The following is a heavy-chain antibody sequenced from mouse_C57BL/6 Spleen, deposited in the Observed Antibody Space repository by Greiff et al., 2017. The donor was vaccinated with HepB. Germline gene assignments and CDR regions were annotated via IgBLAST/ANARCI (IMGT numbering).Heavy chain of an antibody. CDR3: ARDGYGYDGGYAMDY. V-gene: IGHV5-16*01. Sequence: EVKLVESEGGLVQPGSSMKLSCTASGFTFSDYYMAWVRQVPEKGLEWVANINYDGSSTYYLDSLKSRFIISRDNAKNILYLQMSSLKSEDTATYYCARDGYGYDGGYAMDYWGQGTSVTVSS. D-gene: IGHD2-2*01. J-gene: IGHJ4*01. CDR1: GFTFSDYY. CDR2: INYDGSST.